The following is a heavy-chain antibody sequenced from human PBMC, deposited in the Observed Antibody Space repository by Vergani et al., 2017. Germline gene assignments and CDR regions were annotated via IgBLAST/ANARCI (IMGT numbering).Heavy chain of an antibody. D-gene: IGHD3-16*01. CDR3: ARGKYYSDSTSHFRGRYFDV. CDR2: VYPSGTT. CDR1: GVSMQSGSFY. Sequence: QVQLHESGPGLVKPSETLSLICSVSGVSMQSGSFYWTWIRQTAERRLEWMGRVYPSGTTNYNPSLNGRVTIFVDKSKNLLSLRLNSVTAADTAVYYCARGKYYSDSTSHFRGRYFDVWGRGTLVTVPS. V-gene: IGHV4-61*02. J-gene: IGHJ2*01.